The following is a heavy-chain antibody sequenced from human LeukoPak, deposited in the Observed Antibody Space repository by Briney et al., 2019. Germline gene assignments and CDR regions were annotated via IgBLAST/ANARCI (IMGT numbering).Heavy chain of an antibody. Sequence: GGSLRLSCAASGFTFNSYSMNWVRQAPGKGLEWISYINSSSSAKYYADSVKGRFTISRDNAKNSLYLQMNSLRAEDTAVYYCARDLNWETYWGQGTLVTVSS. V-gene: IGHV3-48*01. D-gene: IGHD7-27*01. J-gene: IGHJ4*02. CDR2: INSSSSAK. CDR1: GFTFNSYS. CDR3: ARDLNWETY.